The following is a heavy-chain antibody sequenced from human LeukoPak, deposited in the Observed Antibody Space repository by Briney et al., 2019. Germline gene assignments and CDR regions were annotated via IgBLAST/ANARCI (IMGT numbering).Heavy chain of an antibody. V-gene: IGHV3-7*01. Sequence: PGGSLRLSCAASGFTFSSYWMSWVRQAPGKGLEWVANIKQDGSEKYYVDSVKGRFTISRDNAKNTLYLQMNSLRAEDTAVYYCARDSGSEEDTAMATRGYWFDPWGQGTLVTVSS. CDR2: IKQDGSEK. CDR1: GFTFSSYW. CDR3: ARDSGSEEDTAMATRGYWFDP. J-gene: IGHJ5*02. D-gene: IGHD5-18*01.